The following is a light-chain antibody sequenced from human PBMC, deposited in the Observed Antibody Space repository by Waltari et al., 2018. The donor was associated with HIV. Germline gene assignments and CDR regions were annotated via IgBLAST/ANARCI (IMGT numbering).Light chain of an antibody. V-gene: IGLV3-21*02. CDR3: QVWDSSSDHLVV. Sequence: SYVLTQPPSVSVAPGQTARITCGGNNIGTKSVHWYQQKPGQAPVLVGYDDSDRPSGVPERFSGSNSGNTATLTISRVEAGDEADYYCQVWDSSSDHLVVFGGGTRLTVL. CDR2: DDS. CDR1: NIGTKS. J-gene: IGLJ2*01.